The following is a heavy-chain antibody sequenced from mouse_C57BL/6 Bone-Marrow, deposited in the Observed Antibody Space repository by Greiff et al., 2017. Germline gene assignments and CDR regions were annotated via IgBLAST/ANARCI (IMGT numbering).Heavy chain of an antibody. Sequence: QVQLQQPGAELVKPGASVKLSCKASGYTFTSYWLHWVKQRPGQGLAWIGMIHPNSGSTNYNEKFTSKATLTVEHSSSTAYMQLSSLTSEDSAVYYCARRGYDEGYYAMDYWGQGTSVTVSS. CDR1: GYTFTSYW. J-gene: IGHJ4*01. CDR2: IHPNSGST. CDR3: ARRGYDEGYYAMDY. V-gene: IGHV1-64*01. D-gene: IGHD2-2*01.